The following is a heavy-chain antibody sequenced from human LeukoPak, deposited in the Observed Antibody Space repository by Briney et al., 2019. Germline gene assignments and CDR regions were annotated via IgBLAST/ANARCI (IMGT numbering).Heavy chain of an antibody. CDR3: AKSQYSFASGSSRPLFDY. V-gene: IGHV1-2*02. CDR2: INPTSGGT. Sequence: ASVKVSCKASGYTFTGYYMHWVRQAPGQGLEWMGWINPTSGGTKYAQKFQGRVTLTRDTSINTLYLEMRGLTSDDTAVYYCAKSQYSFASGSSRPLFDYWGPGTLVTVSS. D-gene: IGHD3-10*01. CDR1: GYTFTGYY. J-gene: IGHJ4*02.